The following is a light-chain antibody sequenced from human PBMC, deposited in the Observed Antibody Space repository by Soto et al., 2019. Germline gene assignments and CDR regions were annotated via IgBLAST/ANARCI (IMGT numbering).Light chain of an antibody. V-gene: IGLV2-14*03. Sequence: QSVLTQPASVSGSPGQSITISCTGTSSDVGAYNYVSWYQQHPGKAPKLMIYDVYSRPSGVSNRFSGSKSGNTASLTISGLRAEDEADYYCASYISSTTLGVFGGGTQLTVL. CDR2: DVY. CDR1: SSDVGAYNY. J-gene: IGLJ2*01. CDR3: ASYISSTTLGV.